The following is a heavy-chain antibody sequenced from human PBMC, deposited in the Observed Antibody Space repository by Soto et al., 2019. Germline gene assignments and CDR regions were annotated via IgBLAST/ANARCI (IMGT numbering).Heavy chain of an antibody. CDR3: ARHYSSGSRNWFDP. CDR1: GGSINSSSYF. CDR2: IYYSGST. V-gene: IGHV4-39*01. Sequence: PSETLSLTCSVSGGSINSSSYFWGWVRQPPRKGLEWIGSIYYSGSTYYNPSLRSRVTISVDTSKNQFSLKLSSVTAADTAVFYCARHYSSGSRNWFDPWGQGTLVTVS. D-gene: IGHD6-19*01. J-gene: IGHJ5*02.